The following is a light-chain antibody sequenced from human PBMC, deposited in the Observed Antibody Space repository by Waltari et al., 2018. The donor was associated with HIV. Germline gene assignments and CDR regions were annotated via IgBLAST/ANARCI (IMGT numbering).Light chain of an antibody. Sequence: QPALTQPPSASGSPGQSVTISCTGTSRDIGTSTHVPWYQQHPGRAPNLLIYEVNKRPSGVPDRFSGSKSANTASLTVSGLQVADEADYYCSSYAGNNNYVFGTGTRVTVL. V-gene: IGLV2-8*01. CDR1: SRDIGTSTH. CDR3: SSYAGNNNYV. J-gene: IGLJ1*01. CDR2: EVN.